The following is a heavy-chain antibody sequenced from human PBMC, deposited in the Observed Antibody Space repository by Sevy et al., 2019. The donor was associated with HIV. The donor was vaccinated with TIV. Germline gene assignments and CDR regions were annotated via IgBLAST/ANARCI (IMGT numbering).Heavy chain of an antibody. CDR2: ISYDANND. CDR3: ALERLTSNVDEYFHN. CDR1: GFTFSYFS. V-gene: IGHV3-30-3*01. Sequence: GGSLRLSCAASGFTFSYFSMHWVRQAPGKGLEWVATISYDANNDHYADSVKGRFTISRDNSKIALYLQMNNLRADDTAVYFCALERLTSNVDEYFHNWGQGTLVTVSS. D-gene: IGHD1-1*01. J-gene: IGHJ1*01.